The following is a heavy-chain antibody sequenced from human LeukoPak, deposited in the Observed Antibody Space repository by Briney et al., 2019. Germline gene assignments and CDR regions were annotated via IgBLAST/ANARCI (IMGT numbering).Heavy chain of an antibody. CDR3: AKLGIGSTTRAWFDP. V-gene: IGHV1-2*02. D-gene: IGHD1-26*01. Sequence: GASVKVSCKASGYTFTGYYMHWVRQAPGQGLEWMGWINPNSGDTNYAQKFQGSVTLTRDTSINTAYMELSRLRSDDTAVYYCAKLGIGSTTRAWFDPWGQGTLVTVSS. CDR2: INPNSGDT. J-gene: IGHJ5*02. CDR1: GYTFTGYY.